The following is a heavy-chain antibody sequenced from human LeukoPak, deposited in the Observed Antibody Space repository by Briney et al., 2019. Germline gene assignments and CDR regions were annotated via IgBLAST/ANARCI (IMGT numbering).Heavy chain of an antibody. CDR1: GFTFSSYA. CDR2: ISGSGGST. Sequence: GGSLRLSCAASGFTFSSYAMSWVRQAPGKGLEWVSAISGSGGSTYYVDSVKGRFTISRDNSKNTLYLQMNSLRAEDTAVYYCVKAAAGTSYFDYWGQGTLVTVSS. J-gene: IGHJ4*02. CDR3: VKAAAGTSYFDY. V-gene: IGHV3-23*01. D-gene: IGHD6-13*01.